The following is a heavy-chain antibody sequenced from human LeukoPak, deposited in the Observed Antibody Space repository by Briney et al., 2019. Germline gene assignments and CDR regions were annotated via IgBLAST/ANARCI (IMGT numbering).Heavy chain of an antibody. V-gene: IGHV3-23*01. CDR1: GFTFSSYA. D-gene: IGHD3-3*01. Sequence: GGSLRLSCAASGFTFSSYAMSWVRQAPGKGLEWVSAISGSGGSTYYADSVKGRFTISRDNSKNTLYLQMNSLRAEDTAVYYCAKDHNLDYDFWSGTFDYWGQGTLVTVYS. CDR2: ISGSGGST. J-gene: IGHJ4*02. CDR3: AKDHNLDYDFWSGTFDY.